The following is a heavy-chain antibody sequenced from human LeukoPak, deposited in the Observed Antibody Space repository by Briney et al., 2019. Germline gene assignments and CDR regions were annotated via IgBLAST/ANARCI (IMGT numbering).Heavy chain of an antibody. V-gene: IGHV3-21*04. CDR2: ISSSSSYI. J-gene: IGHJ3*02. CDR3: ARGGSYLSAFDI. Sequence: GGSLRLSCAASGFTFSSYSMNWVRQAPGKGLEWVSSISSSSSYIYYADSVKGRFTISRDNSKNTLYLQMNSLRAEDTAVYCARGGSYLSAFDIWGQGTMVTVSS. D-gene: IGHD1-26*01. CDR1: GFTFSSYS.